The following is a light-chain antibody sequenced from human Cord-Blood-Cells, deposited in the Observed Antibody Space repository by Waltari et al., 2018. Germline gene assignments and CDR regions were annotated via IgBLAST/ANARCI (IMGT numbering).Light chain of an antibody. J-gene: IGLJ3*02. V-gene: IGLV2-14*01. CDR3: SSYTSSSTLWV. Sequence: QSALTQPASVSGSPGQSITISCPGTSSDGGGYNYVAWYQQHPGKAPKLMIDDVSNRPSGVSNRFSGSKSGNTASLTISGLQAEDEADYYCSSYTSSSTLWVFGGGTKLTVL. CDR1: SSDGGGYNY. CDR2: DVS.